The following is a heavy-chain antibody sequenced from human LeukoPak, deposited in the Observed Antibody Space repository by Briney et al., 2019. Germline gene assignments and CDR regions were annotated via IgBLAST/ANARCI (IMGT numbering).Heavy chain of an antibody. CDR1: GFTFRNYV. J-gene: IGHJ4*02. Sequence: GGSLRLSCAASGFTFRNYVIHWVRQAPGKGLEWVAVTSSDLNVKLYADSVKGRFTISRDNSRSTLYLQMNSLRPEDTAIYYCAREGYYGSGSPPSLYFNYWGQGTLVTVSS. V-gene: IGHV3-30-3*01. CDR3: AREGYYGSGSPPSLYFNY. D-gene: IGHD3-10*01. CDR2: TSSDLNVK.